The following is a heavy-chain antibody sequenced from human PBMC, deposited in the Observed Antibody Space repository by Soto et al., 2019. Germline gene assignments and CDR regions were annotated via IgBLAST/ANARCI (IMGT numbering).Heavy chain of an antibody. V-gene: IGHV4-39*01. CDR3: ARIKVEEKLLWFGELLYLSEYFQH. J-gene: IGHJ1*01. Sequence: SETLSLTCTVSGGSISSSSYYWGWIRQPPGKGLEWIGSIYYSGSTYYNPSLKSRVTISVDTSKNQFSLKLSSVTAADTAVYYCARIKVEEKLLWFGELLYLSEYFQHWGQGTLVTVSS. CDR2: IYYSGST. D-gene: IGHD3-10*01. CDR1: GGSISSSSYY.